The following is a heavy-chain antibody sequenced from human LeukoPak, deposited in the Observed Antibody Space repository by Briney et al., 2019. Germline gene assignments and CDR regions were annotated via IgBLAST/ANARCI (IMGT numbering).Heavy chain of an antibody. D-gene: IGHD5-18*01. CDR1: GFTFSNYW. CDR3: AKESYSYGMFDY. V-gene: IGHV3-74*01. J-gene: IGHJ4*02. CDR2: LKSDGSDT. Sequence: GGSLRLSCAASGFTFSNYWMHWVRQAPGKGLVWVSRLKSDGSDTRYADSVKGRFTISRDNAKNTLYLQMNSLRAEDTAVYYCAKESYSYGMFDYWGQGTLVTVSS.